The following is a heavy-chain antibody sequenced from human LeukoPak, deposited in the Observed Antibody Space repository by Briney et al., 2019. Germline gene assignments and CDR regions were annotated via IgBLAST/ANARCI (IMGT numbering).Heavy chain of an antibody. J-gene: IGHJ4*02. CDR1: GFTFSSYA. CDR3: TFWGYSQNYYFDY. CDR2: ISGSGGST. V-gene: IGHV3-23*01. D-gene: IGHD3-16*01. Sequence: HPGGSLRLSCAASGFTFSSYAMSWVRQAPGKGLEWVSAISGSGGSTYYADSVKGRFTISRDNSKNTLYLQMNSLRVADTAVYYCTFWGYSQNYYFDYWGQGTLVTVSS.